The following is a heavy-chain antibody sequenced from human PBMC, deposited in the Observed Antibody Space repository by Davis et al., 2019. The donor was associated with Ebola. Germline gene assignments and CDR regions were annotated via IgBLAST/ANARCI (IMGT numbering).Heavy chain of an antibody. CDR1: GFTFSSYS. CDR3: ARDSGYCSSTSCYTVDY. J-gene: IGHJ4*02. V-gene: IGHV3-21*01. CDR2: ISSSSSYI. Sequence: PGGSLRLSCAASGFTFSSYSMNWVRQAPGKGLEWVSSISSSSSYIYYADSVKGRFTISRDNAKNSLYLQMNSLRAEDTAVYYCARDSGYCSSTSCYTVDYWGQGTLVTVSS. D-gene: IGHD2-2*02.